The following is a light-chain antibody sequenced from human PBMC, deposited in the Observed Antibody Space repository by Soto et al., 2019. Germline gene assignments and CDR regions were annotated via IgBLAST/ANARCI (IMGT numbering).Light chain of an antibody. J-gene: IGLJ1*01. Sequence: QSVLTQPPSVSGAPGQRVTISCTGSSSNIGAGYDVHWYQQLPGKAPKLLIYGNDNPPSGVPERFSGSKSGTSASLAIAGLRADDEADYYCQSYGSSPSANFVFGTGTKLTVL. CDR1: SSNIGAGYD. CDR2: GND. CDR3: QSYGSSPSANFV. V-gene: IGLV1-40*01.